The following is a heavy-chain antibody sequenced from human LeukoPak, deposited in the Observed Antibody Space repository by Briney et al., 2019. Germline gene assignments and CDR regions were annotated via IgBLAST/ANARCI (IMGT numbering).Heavy chain of an antibody. CDR2: VYYSGNT. CDR1: GGSISSSSYY. Sequence: PSETLSLTCTVSGGSISSSSYYWGWIRQPPGKGLEWIGSVYYSGNTYYYPSLKSRVTISIDTSKNQFSLRLTSVTAPDTAVYYCAKGGVLRYFDWLPVYPRPNLGPFDYWGQGTLVTVSS. CDR3: AKGGVLRYFDWLPVYPRPNLGPFDY. V-gene: IGHV4-39*07. D-gene: IGHD3-9*01. J-gene: IGHJ4*02.